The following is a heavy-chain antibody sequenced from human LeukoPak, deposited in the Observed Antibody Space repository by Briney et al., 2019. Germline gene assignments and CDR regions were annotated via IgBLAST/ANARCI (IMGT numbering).Heavy chain of an antibody. V-gene: IGHV4-59*01. CDR3: ARMSRFSWTPYYFDY. J-gene: IGHJ4*02. CDR2: IYHNGIT. Sequence: SETLSLTCTVSGDSISSFYWSWIRQPPGKGLEWIGYIYHNGITNYNPFLKSRVTISIDTSKTQFSLNVSSVTAADTAAYYCARMSRFSWTPYYFDYWSQGTLVIVSP. CDR1: GDSISSFY. D-gene: IGHD3/OR15-3a*01.